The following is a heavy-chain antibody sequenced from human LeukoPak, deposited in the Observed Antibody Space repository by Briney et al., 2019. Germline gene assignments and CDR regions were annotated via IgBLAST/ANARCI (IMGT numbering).Heavy chain of an antibody. V-gene: IGHV3-7*01. CDR3: ARDDDVWSGWGH. CDR1: GFPFSTYW. Sequence: GGSLRLSCTASGFPFSTYWLSWVRQAPGKGLEWVANINQDGSGEYYAGSVKGRFTIARDNAKNSLYLQMNSLRAEDTAVYYCARDDDVWSGWGHWGRGTLVTVSS. J-gene: IGHJ4*02. CDR2: INQDGSGE. D-gene: IGHD3-3*01.